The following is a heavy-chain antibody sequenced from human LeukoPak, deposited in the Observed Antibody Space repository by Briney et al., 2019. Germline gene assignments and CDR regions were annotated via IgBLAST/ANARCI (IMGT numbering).Heavy chain of an antibody. D-gene: IGHD3-22*01. J-gene: IGHJ4*02. Sequence: GGSLRLSSAVSGITLSNYGMSWVRQAPGKGLEWVAGISDSSGSTNYADSVKGRFTISRDNPKNTLYLQMNSLRAEDTAVYFCAKRGVVIRVILVGFHKEAYYFDSWGQGALVTVSS. CDR3: AKRGVVIRVILVGFHKEAYYFDS. CDR1: GITLSNYG. V-gene: IGHV3-23*01. CDR2: ISDSSGST.